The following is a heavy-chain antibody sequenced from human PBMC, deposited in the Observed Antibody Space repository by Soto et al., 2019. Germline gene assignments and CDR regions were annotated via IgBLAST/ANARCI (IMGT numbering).Heavy chain of an antibody. V-gene: IGHV1-18*01. J-gene: IGHJ4*02. D-gene: IGHD3-16*02. Sequence: QVQLVQSGAEVKKPGASVKVSCKASGYTLTSYGISWVRQAPGQGLEWMGWISAYNGNTNYAQKLQGRVTMTTDTSTSTDYMELRILRSHETAVDYCARVAAYTFIPFGGVIADWGQGTLVTDSS. CDR1: GYTLTSYG. CDR3: ARVAAYTFIPFGGVIAD. CDR2: ISAYNGNT.